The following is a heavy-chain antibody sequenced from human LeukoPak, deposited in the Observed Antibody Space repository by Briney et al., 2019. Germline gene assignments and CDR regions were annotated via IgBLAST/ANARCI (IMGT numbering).Heavy chain of an antibody. CDR2: ISSSSSYI. J-gene: IGHJ4*02. V-gene: IGHV3-21*01. CDR1: GFTFSSYS. Sequence: GGSLRLFCAASGFTFSSYSMNWVRQAPGKGLEWVSSISSSSSYIYYADSVKGRFTISRDNAKNSLYLQMNSLRAEDTAVYYCARDIAAAGDYWGQGTLVTVSS. CDR3: ARDIAAAGDY. D-gene: IGHD6-13*01.